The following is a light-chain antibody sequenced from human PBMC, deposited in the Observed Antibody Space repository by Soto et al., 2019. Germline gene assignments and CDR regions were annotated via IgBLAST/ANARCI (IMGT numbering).Light chain of an antibody. CDR2: DVS. Sequence: QSALTQPRSVSGSPGQSVTISCTGTRSDVGGYTYVSWYQQHPGKAPKLIIYDVSKRPSGVPDRFSGSKSGNTASLTISGLQAEDEADYYCCSYAGSYTLIFGGGTKLTVL. CDR3: CSYAGSYTLI. J-gene: IGLJ2*01. V-gene: IGLV2-11*01. CDR1: RSDVGGYTY.